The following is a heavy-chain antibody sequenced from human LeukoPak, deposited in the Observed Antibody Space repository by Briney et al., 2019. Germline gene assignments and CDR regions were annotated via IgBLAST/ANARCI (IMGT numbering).Heavy chain of an antibody. J-gene: IGHJ3*02. Sequence: PSETLSLTCTVSGYSISSGFFWRWIRQPPGKGPEWIGSICHPGTTYYNPSLQNRVTISMDTSTNQFSLKLTSVTDADTAVYYCARAVREDSSGYYYGGAFDIWGQGTMVTVSS. V-gene: IGHV4-38-2*02. CDR2: ICHPGTT. D-gene: IGHD3-22*01. CDR3: ARAVREDSSGYYYGGAFDI. CDR1: GYSISSGFF.